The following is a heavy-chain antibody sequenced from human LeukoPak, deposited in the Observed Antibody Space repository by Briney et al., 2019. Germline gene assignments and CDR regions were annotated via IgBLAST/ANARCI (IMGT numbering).Heavy chain of an antibody. CDR1: GYTFTSYD. Sequence: GASVKVSCKASGYTFTSYDISWVRQAPGQGLEWMGGIIPIFGTANYAQKFQGRVTITADKSTSTAYMELSSLRSEDTAVYYCARGGYCSSTSCYAGDYYYYGMDVWGKGTTVIVSS. CDR3: ARGGYCSSTSCYAGDYYYYGMDV. D-gene: IGHD2-2*01. J-gene: IGHJ6*04. CDR2: IIPIFGTA. V-gene: IGHV1-69*06.